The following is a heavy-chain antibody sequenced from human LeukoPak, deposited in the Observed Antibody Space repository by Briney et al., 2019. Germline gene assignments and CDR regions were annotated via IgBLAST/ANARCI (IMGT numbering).Heavy chain of an antibody. Sequence: SETLCLTCTVSGGSISSYYWSWIRQPAGEGLEWIGRIYTSGSTNYNPSLKSRVTMSVDTSKNQFSLKLSSVTAADTAVYYCARVSSFWPYFDYWGQGTLVTVSS. V-gene: IGHV4-4*07. J-gene: IGHJ4*02. CDR1: GGSISSYY. CDR3: ARVSSFWPYFDY. CDR2: IYTSGST.